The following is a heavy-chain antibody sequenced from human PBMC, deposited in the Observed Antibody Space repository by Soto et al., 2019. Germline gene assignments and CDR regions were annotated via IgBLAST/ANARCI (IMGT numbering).Heavy chain of an antibody. CDR2: IADSGDRT. J-gene: IGHJ4*02. CDR1: GFTFRSYA. CDR3: AKGID. V-gene: IGHV3-23*01. D-gene: IGHD2-15*01. Sequence: EVQLLESGGGLVQPGGSLRLSCAASGFTFRSYAMSWVRQAPGKGLEWVSVIADSGDRTYYADSVKGRFTISRDNSKNTLYLQRHNLRAEDTATYYCAKGIDWGQGTRVTVSS.